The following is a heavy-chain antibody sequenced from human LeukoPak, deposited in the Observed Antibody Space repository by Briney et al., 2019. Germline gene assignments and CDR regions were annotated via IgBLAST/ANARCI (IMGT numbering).Heavy chain of an antibody. CDR2: IKPDGSEE. J-gene: IGHJ4*02. Sequence: GGSLRLSCAASGFSFSNYWMNWVRQAPGKGLEWVANIKPDGSEESYADFVKGRFTISRGNAKNSLYLQLNSLRAEDTAVYYCARDRVLHYFDYWGQGALVTVSS. CDR1: GFSFSNYW. CDR3: ARDRVLHYFDY. V-gene: IGHV3-7*05. D-gene: IGHD3-16*01.